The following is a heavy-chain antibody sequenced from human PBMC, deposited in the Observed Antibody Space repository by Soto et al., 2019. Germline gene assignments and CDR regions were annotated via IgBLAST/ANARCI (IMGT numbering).Heavy chain of an antibody. CDR2: IGTAGDT. CDR3: ARDSAAARRPYYYGMDV. J-gene: IGHJ6*02. D-gene: IGHD6-13*01. Sequence: HPGGSLRLSCAASGFTFSSYDMHWVRQATGKGLEWVSAIGTAGDTYYPGSVKGRFTISRENAKNSLYLQMNSLRAGDTAVYYCARDSAAARRPYYYGMDVWGQGATVTVSS. CDR1: GFTFSSYD. V-gene: IGHV3-13*01.